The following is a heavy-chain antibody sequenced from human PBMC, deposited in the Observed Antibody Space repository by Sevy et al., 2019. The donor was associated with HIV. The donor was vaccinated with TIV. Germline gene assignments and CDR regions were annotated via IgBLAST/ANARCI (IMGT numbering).Heavy chain of an antibody. CDR3: AKTPYGDYGGYFYWYFDL. CDR2: ISWNSGSI. CDR1: GFTFDDYA. Sequence: GGSLRLSCAASGFTFDDYAMHWVRQAPGKGLEWVSGISWNSGSIGYADSVKGRFTISRDNAKNSLYLQMNSLRAEDTALYYCAKTPYGDYGGYFYWYFDLWGRGTLVTVSS. V-gene: IGHV3-9*01. J-gene: IGHJ2*01. D-gene: IGHD4-17*01.